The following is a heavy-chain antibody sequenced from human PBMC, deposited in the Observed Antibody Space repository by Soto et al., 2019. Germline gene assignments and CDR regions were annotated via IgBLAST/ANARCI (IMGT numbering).Heavy chain of an antibody. J-gene: IGHJ4*02. CDR3: ARDEGSSSWLDF. D-gene: IGHD6-13*01. CDR1: GFTFSIYS. V-gene: IGHV3-48*01. Sequence: GGSLRLSCAASGFTFSIYSMNWVRQAPGKGLEWVSYISSSSSTIHYADSVKGRFNISRDNAKNSLYLQMNSLRAEDTAVYYCARDEGSSSWLDFWGQGTLVTVSS. CDR2: ISSSSSTI.